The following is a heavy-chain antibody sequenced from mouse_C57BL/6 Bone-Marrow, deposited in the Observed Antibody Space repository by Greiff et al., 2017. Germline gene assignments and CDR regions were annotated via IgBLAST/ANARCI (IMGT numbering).Heavy chain of an antibody. CDR1: GYTFTSSW. V-gene: IGHV1-64*01. CDR3: ARHYDYDRDPLYYAMDD. Sequence: QVQLQQPGAELVKPGASVKLSCKASGYTFTSSWMHWVKQRPGQGLEWIGMIHPNSGSTTYNEKFKSKATLTVDKSSSTAYMQLSSLTSEYSAVYYCARHYDYDRDPLYYAMDDWGQGTSVTVSS. J-gene: IGHJ4*01. D-gene: IGHD2-4*01. CDR2: IHPNSGST.